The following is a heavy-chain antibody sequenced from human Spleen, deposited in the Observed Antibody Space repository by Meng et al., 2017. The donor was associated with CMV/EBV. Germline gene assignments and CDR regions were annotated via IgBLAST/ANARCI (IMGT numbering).Heavy chain of an antibody. CDR1: GFTVGSLG. CDR3: ARESNYNVLDY. J-gene: IGHJ4*02. Sequence: CAACGFTVGSLGMDWVRKAPGEGLEWVAGISYDGDNRRYADSVKGRFTISRDDSKNTVSLQMRSLRVEDTAVYYCARESNYNVLDYWGQGSLVTVSS. CDR2: ISYDGDNR. V-gene: IGHV3-30-3*01. D-gene: IGHD1-7*01.